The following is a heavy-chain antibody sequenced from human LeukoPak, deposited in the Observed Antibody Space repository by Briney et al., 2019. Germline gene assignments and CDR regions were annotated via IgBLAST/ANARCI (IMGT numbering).Heavy chain of an antibody. CDR1: GFTFSSHA. Sequence: PGGSLRLSCVASGFTFSSHAMAWVRQAPGKGLEWVSGITASGDGTYYGDSVKGRFTISRDNSKNTLYLQMNSLRAEDTAVYYCAKEAARDYVWGSYPPYYYYYMDVWGKGTTVTISS. CDR3: AKEAARDYVWGSYPPYYYYYMDV. J-gene: IGHJ6*03. CDR2: ITASGDGT. D-gene: IGHD3-16*02. V-gene: IGHV3-23*01.